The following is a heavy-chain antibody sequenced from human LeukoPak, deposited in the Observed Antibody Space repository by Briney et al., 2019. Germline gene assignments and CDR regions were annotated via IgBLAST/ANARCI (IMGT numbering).Heavy chain of an antibody. V-gene: IGHV4-39*01. J-gene: IGHJ4*02. D-gene: IGHD1-26*01. CDR3: AKSGGYGLIDY. Sequence: ASETLSLTCAVSGASISGSGYYWGWIRQPPGKGLEWIGNIYSSGSTYYNASLQSRVTISIDTSKNQFSLRLNSVTAADTAMYYCAKSGGYGLIDYWGQGTRVTVSS. CDR2: IYSSGST. CDR1: GASISGSGYY.